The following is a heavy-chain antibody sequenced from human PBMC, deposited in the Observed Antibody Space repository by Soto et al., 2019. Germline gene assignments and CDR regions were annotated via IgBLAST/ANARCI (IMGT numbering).Heavy chain of an antibody. Sequence: QVQLVESGGGVVQPGRSLRLSCAASGFTFSSYGMHWVRQAPGKGLEWVAVIWYDGSNKYYADSVKGRFTISRDNSKNTLYLQMNSLRAEDTAVYYCARHRIDKRITIFGPGYYFAHWGQGTLVTVSS. V-gene: IGHV3-33*01. CDR3: ARHRIDKRITIFGPGYYFAH. J-gene: IGHJ4*02. D-gene: IGHD3-3*01. CDR2: IWYDGSNK. CDR1: GFTFSSYG.